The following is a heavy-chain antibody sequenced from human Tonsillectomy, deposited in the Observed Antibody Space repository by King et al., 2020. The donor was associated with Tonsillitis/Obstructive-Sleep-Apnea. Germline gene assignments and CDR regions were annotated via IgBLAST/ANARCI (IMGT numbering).Heavy chain of an antibody. CDR1: GFTFSSYE. D-gene: IGHD3-10*01. CDR2: ISSSGSTI. Sequence: VQLVESGGGSVQPGGSLRLSCAASGFTFSSYEMNWVRQAPGKGLEWVSYISSSGSTIYYADSVKGRFTISRDNAKNSLYLQMNSLRAEDTAVYYCARDRYYGSGTFDYWGQGTLVTVSS. V-gene: IGHV3-48*03. CDR3: ARDRYYGSGTFDY. J-gene: IGHJ4*02.